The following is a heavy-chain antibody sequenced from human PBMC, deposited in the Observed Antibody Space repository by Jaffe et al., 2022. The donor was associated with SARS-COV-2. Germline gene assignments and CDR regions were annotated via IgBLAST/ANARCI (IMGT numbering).Heavy chain of an antibody. CDR3: ARGGYYTSGSYYPHFDS. V-gene: IGHV3-7*03. D-gene: IGHD3-10*01. Sequence: EVQLVESGGGLVQPGGSLRLSCAASGFTFSSYWMSWVRQAPGKGLEWVANIKQDESEKSYVDSVRGRFTISRDNAEKSLYLQMNSLRAEDTAVYYCARGGYYTSGSYYPHFDSWGQGTLVTVSS. J-gene: IGHJ4*02. CDR1: GFTFSSYW. CDR2: IKQDESEK.